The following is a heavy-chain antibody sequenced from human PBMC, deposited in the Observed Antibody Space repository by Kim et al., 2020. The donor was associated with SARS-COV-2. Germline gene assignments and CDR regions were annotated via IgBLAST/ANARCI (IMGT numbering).Heavy chain of an antibody. CDR2: ISKSGDNT. J-gene: IGHJ4*02. D-gene: IGHD1-26*01. CDR1: GFTFSNYA. Sequence: GGSLRLSCAASGFTFSNYAMAWVRQAPGQGLEWVSGISKSGDNTHYTDSVKGRFTISRDNFNYIMYLQMNSLRAEDTAVYYCAKFLAVGGATMTYFDSWGQGTQVTVSS. V-gene: IGHV3-23*01. CDR3: AKFLAVGGATMTYFDS.